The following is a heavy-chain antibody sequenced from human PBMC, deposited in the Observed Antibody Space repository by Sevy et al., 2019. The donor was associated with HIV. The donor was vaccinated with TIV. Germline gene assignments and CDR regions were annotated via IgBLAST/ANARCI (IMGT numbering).Heavy chain of an antibody. CDR2: ISGSGGST. CDR1: GFTFSSYA. J-gene: IGHJ5*02. V-gene: IGHV3-23*01. D-gene: IGHD3-22*01. CDR3: AKSGPKYYYDSSGPART. Sequence: GESLKIACAASGFTFSSYAMSWVRQAPGKGLEWVSAISGSGGSTYYADSVKGRFTISRDNSKNTPYLQMNSLRAEDTAVYYCAKSGPKYYYDSSGPARTWGQGTLVTVSP.